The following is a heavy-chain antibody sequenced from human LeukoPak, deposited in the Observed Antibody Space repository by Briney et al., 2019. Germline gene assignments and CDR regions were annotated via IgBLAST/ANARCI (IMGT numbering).Heavy chain of an antibody. J-gene: IGHJ4*02. D-gene: IGHD3-10*01. CDR3: ARDSYYGSGSYYRYTFDY. V-gene: IGHV3-53*01. Sequence: GGSLRLSCAASGFTVSSNFMSWVRQAQGKGLEWVSVIYSSGDTYYADSVKGRFTISRDNSKNTLYLQMNSLRAEDTAVYYCARDSYYGSGSYYRYTFDYWGQGTLVTVSS. CDR1: GFTVSSNF. CDR2: IYSSGDT.